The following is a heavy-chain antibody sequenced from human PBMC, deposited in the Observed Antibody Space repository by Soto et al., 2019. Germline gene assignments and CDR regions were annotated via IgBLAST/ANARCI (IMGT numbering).Heavy chain of an antibody. D-gene: IGHD1-1*01. CDR2: INAGNGNT. J-gene: IGHJ5*02. CDR3: ASSPNDGRTHPWFDP. CDR1: GYTFTSYA. V-gene: IGHV1-3*01. Sequence: ASVKVSCKASGYTFTSYAMHWVRQAPGQRLEWMGWINAGNGNTKYSQKFQGRVTITRDTSASTAYMELSSLRSEDTAVYYCASSPNDGRTHPWFDPWGQGTLVTVSS.